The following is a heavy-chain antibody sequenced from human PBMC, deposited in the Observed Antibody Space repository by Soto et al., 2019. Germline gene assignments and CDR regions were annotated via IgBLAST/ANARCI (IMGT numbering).Heavy chain of an antibody. J-gene: IGHJ4*02. CDR3: AKVGLRFGELSKFDY. V-gene: IGHV3-23*01. D-gene: IGHD3-10*01. CDR1: GFTFSSYA. CDR2: ISGSGGST. Sequence: GGSLRLSCAASGFTFSSYAMSWVRQAPGKGLEWVSAISGSGGSTYYADSVKGRFTISRDNSKNTLYLQMNSLRAEDTAVYYCAKVGLRFGELSKFDYWGQGTLVTVSS.